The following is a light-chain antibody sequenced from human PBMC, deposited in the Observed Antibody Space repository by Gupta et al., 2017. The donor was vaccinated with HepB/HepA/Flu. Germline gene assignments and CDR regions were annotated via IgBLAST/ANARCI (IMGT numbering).Light chain of an antibody. CDR3: QQKGSAPWP. Sequence: EIVLTHSPCTLSLSPGERATLSCRARQSVVGKHLEWFQQRPGQAPRLLIYSASSRANGLPDRFSGSGCGTEFNLTISRREPEDFAVYYCQQKGSAPWPFGQGTKVEIK. V-gene: IGKV3-20*01. J-gene: IGKJ1*01. CDR1: QSVVGKH. CDR2: SAS.